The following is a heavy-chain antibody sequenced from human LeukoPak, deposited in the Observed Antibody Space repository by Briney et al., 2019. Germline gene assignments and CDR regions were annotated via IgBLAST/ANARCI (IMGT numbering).Heavy chain of an antibody. D-gene: IGHD4-17*01. J-gene: IGHJ4*02. CDR1: GFTFSSYG. CDR3: ARDRGDGDYAIDY. Sequence: GGSLRLSCAVSGFTFSSYGMHWVRQAPGKGLEWVAYIRYDGSNKYYADSVKGRFTISRDNAKNSLYLQMNSLRAEDTAVYYCARDRGDGDYAIDYWRQGTLVTVSS. V-gene: IGHV3-30*02. CDR2: IRYDGSNK.